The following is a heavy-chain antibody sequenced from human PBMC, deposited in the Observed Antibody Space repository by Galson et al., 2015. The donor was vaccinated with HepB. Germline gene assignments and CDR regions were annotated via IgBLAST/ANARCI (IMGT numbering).Heavy chain of an antibody. D-gene: IGHD3-16*01. CDR1: GYSFTSYW. V-gene: IGHV5-51*03. CDR3: ARGREYDYVWGRPTRSHPCFDY. CDR2: IYPGDSDT. J-gene: IGHJ4*02. Sequence: QSGAEVKKPGESLKISCKGSGYSFTSYWIGWVRQMPGKGLEWMGIIYPGDSDTRYSPSFQGQVTISADKSISTAYLQWSSLKASDTAMYYCARGREYDYVWGRPTRSHPCFDYWGQGTLVTVSS.